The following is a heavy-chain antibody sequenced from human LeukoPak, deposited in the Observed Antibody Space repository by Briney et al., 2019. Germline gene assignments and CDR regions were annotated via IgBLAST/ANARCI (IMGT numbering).Heavy chain of an antibody. CDR3: ARDTTTFDP. CDR1: GYTFTSYG. Sequence: ASVKVSCKASGYTFTSYGISWVGQPPGQGLEWMGWISTHKGDTNYAQKFQGRVIMTTDTSMSTAYMEMRSLRSDDTAVYYCARDTTTFDPWGQGTLVTVSS. D-gene: IGHD2/OR15-2a*01. J-gene: IGHJ5*02. CDR2: ISTHKGDT. V-gene: IGHV1-18*01.